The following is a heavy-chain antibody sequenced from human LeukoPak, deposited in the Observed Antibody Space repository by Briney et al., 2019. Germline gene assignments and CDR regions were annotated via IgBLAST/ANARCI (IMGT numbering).Heavy chain of an antibody. CDR3: ARKYNGYGGWIDY. Sequence: SETLSLTCTVANDSTNNYYWSWIRQPPGKGLEWIGYIYYSGSTNYNPSLKSRVTISLDTSENQFSLKLSSVTAADTAVYYCARKYNGYGGWIDYWAQGSLVTVSS. CDR1: NDSTNNYY. V-gene: IGHV4-59*01. J-gene: IGHJ4*02. CDR2: IYYSGST. D-gene: IGHD5-12*01.